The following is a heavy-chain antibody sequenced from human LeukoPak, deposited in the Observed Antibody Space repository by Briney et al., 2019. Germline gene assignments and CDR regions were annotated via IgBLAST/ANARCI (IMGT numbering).Heavy chain of an antibody. D-gene: IGHD3-10*01. J-gene: IGHJ5*02. CDR2: IYTSGST. V-gene: IGHV4-61*02. CDR1: GGSISSGSYY. CDR3: AMVRGVMGFDP. Sequence: SETLSLTCTVSGGSISSGSYYWSWIRQPAGKGLEWIGRIYTSGSTNYDPSLKSRVTISVDTSKNQFSLKLSSATAADTAVYYCAMVRGVMGFDPWGQGTLVTVSS.